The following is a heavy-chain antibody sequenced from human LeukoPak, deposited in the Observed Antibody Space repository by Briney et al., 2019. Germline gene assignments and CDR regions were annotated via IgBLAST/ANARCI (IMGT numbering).Heavy chain of an antibody. V-gene: IGHV3-23*01. Sequence: GGSLRLSCAASRFTFISYAMSCVRQTPGKGLEWVSAISGSRGSTYYADSVKGRFTISRDNSKNTLYLQMNSLRAEDKDVYYCAKGIGSWYFDYWGQGTMVTVSS. CDR2: ISGSRGST. CDR1: RFTFISYA. D-gene: IGHD3-10*01. CDR3: AKGIGSWYFDY. J-gene: IGHJ4*02.